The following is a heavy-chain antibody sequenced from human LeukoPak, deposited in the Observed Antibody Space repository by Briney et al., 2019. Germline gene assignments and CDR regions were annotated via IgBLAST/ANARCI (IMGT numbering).Heavy chain of an antibody. CDR1: GFTFSGYG. D-gene: IGHD1-7*01. CDR2: ISGSGGST. J-gene: IGHJ5*02. Sequence: PGGSLRLSCAASGFTFSGYGMSWVRQAPGKGLEWVSAISGSGGSTYYADSVKGRSTISRDNSKNTLYLQMNSLRAEDTAVYYCAKVLGLPNWFDPWGQGTLVTVSS. CDR3: AKVLGLPNWFDP. V-gene: IGHV3-23*01.